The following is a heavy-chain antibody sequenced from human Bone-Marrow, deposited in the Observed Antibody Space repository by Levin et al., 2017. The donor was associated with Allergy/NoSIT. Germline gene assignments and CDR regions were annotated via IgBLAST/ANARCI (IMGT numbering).Heavy chain of an antibody. CDR3: ARDSGSGLDY. CDR1: GFTFSNYG. CDR2: IGSAGDT. D-gene: IGHD6-19*01. J-gene: IGHJ4*02. Sequence: GGSLRLSCAASGFTFSNYGMDWVRQATGKGLEWVSHIGSAGDTYYADSVKGRFTISRENAKTSLFLQMNSLRAGDTAVYYCARDSGSGLDYWGQGTLVTVSS. V-gene: IGHV3-13*01.